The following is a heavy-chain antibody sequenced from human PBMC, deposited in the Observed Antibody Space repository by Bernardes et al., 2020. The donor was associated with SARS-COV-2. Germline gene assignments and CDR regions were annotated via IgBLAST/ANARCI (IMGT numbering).Heavy chain of an antibody. CDR1: GFTFRSYA. V-gene: IGHV3-30-3*01. J-gene: IGHJ4*02. CDR3: ASPGYCSASSCYSAPYD. CDR2: ISYDGSNK. D-gene: IGHD2-2*01. Sequence: GGSLRLSCAACGFTFRSYAMHWVRQAPGKGLEWVAIISYDGSNKYYADSVRGRFTISRDNSKNTLYLQINSLRPEDAAVYYCASPGYCSASSCYSAPYDWGQGTLVTVSS.